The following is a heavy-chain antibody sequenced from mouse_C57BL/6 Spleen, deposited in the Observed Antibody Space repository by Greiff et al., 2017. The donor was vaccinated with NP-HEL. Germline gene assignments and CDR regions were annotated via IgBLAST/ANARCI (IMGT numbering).Heavy chain of an antibody. V-gene: IGHV1-50*01. CDR2: IDPSDSYT. CDR1: GYTFTSYW. Sequence: VQLQQPGAELVKPGASVKLSCKASGYTFTSYWMQWVKQRPGQGLEWIGEIDPSDSYTNYNQKFKGKATLTVDTSSSTAYMQLSSLTSEDSAVYYCATGTKVDYWGQGTTLTVSS. D-gene: IGHD4-1*01. J-gene: IGHJ2*01. CDR3: ATGTKVDY.